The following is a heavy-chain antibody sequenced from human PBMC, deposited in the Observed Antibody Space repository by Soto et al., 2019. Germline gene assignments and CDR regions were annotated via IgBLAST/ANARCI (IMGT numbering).Heavy chain of an antibody. Sequence: PSETLSRTCAVSGYSISSGYYWGWIRQPPGKGLEWIGSIYHRGSSYYNPCLKSRVSISVDTSKNHSSLKLSSMTAADTAVYYCARASKDGITIFGVVKGAFDIWGERTMVTVSS. CDR1: GYSISSGYY. CDR2: IYHRGSS. V-gene: IGHV4-38-2*01. J-gene: IGHJ3*02. D-gene: IGHD3-3*01. CDR3: ARASKDGITIFGVVKGAFDI.